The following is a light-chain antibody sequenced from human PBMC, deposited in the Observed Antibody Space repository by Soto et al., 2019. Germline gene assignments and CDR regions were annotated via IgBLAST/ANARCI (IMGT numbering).Light chain of an antibody. CDR1: QSISSSY. Sequence: EIVLTQSPGTLSLSPGERATLYCRASQSISSSYLAWYQQKHGQAPRLLIYGASSRATGIPDRFSASGSGTDVTLTISRLEPEDFAVYYCQQYGSSPPYTCGQGTKLEIK. CDR3: QQYGSSPPYT. J-gene: IGKJ2*01. V-gene: IGKV3-20*01. CDR2: GAS.